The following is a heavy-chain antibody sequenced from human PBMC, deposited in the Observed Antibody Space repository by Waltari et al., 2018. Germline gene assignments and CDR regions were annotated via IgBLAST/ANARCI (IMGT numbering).Heavy chain of an antibody. J-gene: IGHJ4*02. V-gene: IGHV3-23*01. CDR1: GFTFSNYA. Sequence: EVQLLESGGGLVQPGGSLSLSCSASGFTFSNYAMRWVSQAPGQGLGWGSAVGERDSKTYYADSVKGRFAISRDDSRATVYLQMNSLRAEDTAVYYCAKEQWDGAAVAGHFDYWGQGTLVTVSS. CDR2: VGERDSKT. CDR3: AKEQWDGAAVAGHFDY. D-gene: IGHD6-19*01.